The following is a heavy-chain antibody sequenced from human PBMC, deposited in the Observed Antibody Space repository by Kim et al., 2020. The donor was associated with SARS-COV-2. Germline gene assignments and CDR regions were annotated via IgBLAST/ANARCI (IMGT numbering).Heavy chain of an antibody. J-gene: IGHJ4*02. V-gene: IGHV3-30*07. D-gene: IGHD1-26*01. Sequence: ADFVKGRFTISRDNFQDTVYLQMNSLRNADTAVYFCAGEGGVAGASGSDHWGQGTLVTVSS. CDR3: AGEGGVAGASGSDH.